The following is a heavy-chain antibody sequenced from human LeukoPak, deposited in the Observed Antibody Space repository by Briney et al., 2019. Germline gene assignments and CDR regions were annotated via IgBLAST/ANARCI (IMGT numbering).Heavy chain of an antibody. Sequence: GGSLRLSCAASGFTFSSYAMSWVRQAPGKGLEWVAVISYDGSDKHYADSVKGRFTISRDNSKNTLYLQMNSLRPEDTAVYYCAKDDDIVAAAYYFDYWGQGTVVTVSS. D-gene: IGHD2-2*01. CDR3: AKDDDIVAAAYYFDY. V-gene: IGHV3-30*18. CDR2: ISYDGSDK. J-gene: IGHJ4*02. CDR1: GFTFSSYA.